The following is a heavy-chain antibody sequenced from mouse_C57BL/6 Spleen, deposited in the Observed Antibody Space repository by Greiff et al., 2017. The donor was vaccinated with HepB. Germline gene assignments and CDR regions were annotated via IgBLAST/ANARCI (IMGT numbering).Heavy chain of an antibody. CDR2: IHPNSGST. CDR1: GYTFTSYW. D-gene: IGHD2-3*01. V-gene: IGHV1-64*01. CDR3: ARALYEEDDY. Sequence: QVQLQQSGAELVKPGASVKLSCKASGYTFTSYWMHWVKQRPGQGLEWIGMIHPNSGSTNYNEKFKSKATLTVDKSSSTAYMQLSSLTSEDSAVYYCARALYEEDDYWGQGTTLTVSS. J-gene: IGHJ2*01.